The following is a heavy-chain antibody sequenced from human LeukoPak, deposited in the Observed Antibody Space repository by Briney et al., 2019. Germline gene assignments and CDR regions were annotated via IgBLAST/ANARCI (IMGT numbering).Heavy chain of an antibody. J-gene: IGHJ4*02. V-gene: IGHV3-13*01. Sequence: GGSLRLSCAASGFIFSSYDMHWVRQATGKGLEWVSAIGTAGDTYYAGSVKGRFTISRENAKNSLYLQMTRLRAGDTAVYYCARDVSPYRSSGLGYWGQGTLVTVSS. CDR1: GFIFSSYD. D-gene: IGHD3-22*01. CDR3: ARDVSPYRSSGLGY. CDR2: IGTAGDT.